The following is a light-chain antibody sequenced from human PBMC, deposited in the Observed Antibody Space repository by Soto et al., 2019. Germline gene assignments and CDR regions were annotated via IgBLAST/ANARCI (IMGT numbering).Light chain of an antibody. J-gene: IGLJ2*01. Sequence: QAVVTQPPSVSGAPGQRVTISCTGSSSNIGAGYDVHWYKQLPGTAPKLLIYDNSNRPSGVPDRFSGSKSGTSASLAITGLQAEDEADYSCQTYDSSLSKRVFGGGTKLTVL. CDR2: DNS. CDR1: SSNIGAGYD. V-gene: IGLV1-40*01. CDR3: QTYDSSLSKRV.